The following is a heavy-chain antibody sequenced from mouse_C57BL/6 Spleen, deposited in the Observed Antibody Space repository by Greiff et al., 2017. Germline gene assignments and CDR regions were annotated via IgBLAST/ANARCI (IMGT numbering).Heavy chain of an antibody. V-gene: IGHV2-2*02. J-gene: IGHJ1*03. D-gene: IGHD2-4*01. CDR1: GFSLTSYG. CDR3: ASYYNNDEGYVDV. CDR2: IWSGGST. Sequence: QVQLKQSGPGLVQPSQCLSITCTVSGFSLTSYGVHWVRQSPGKGLEWLGVIWSGGSTDYNAAFISRLSISKDNSKRQVIFKMNSMQANDTAIYYCASYYNNDEGYVDVWGKGTSVTVSS.